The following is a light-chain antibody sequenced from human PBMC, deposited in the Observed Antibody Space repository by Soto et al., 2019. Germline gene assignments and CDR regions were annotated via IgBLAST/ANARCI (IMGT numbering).Light chain of an antibody. CDR2: GAS. CDR3: QQFSSYPLT. J-gene: IGKJ4*01. V-gene: IGKV3D-20*01. Sequence: EIVLTQSPATLSLSPGDRASLSCGASQSVSSSYLAWYQQKPGLAPRLLIYGASSRATGIPDRFSGGGSGTDFTLTISRLEPEDFAVYYCQQFSSYPLTFGGGTKVDI. CDR1: QSVSSSY.